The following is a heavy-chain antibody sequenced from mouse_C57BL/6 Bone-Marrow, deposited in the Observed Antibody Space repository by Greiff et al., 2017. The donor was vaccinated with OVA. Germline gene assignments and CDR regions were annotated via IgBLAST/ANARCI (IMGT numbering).Heavy chain of an antibody. CDR1: GFSLTSYG. Sequence: VQLQQSGPGLVQPSQSLSITCTVSGFSLTSYGVHWVRQSPGKGLEWLGVIWSGGSTDYNAAFISRLSISKDNSKCQVFFKMNSLQADDTAIDYCARSITTPGFDYWGQGTTLTVSS. D-gene: IGHD1-1*01. CDR2: IWSGGST. J-gene: IGHJ2*01. CDR3: ARSITTPGFDY. V-gene: IGHV2-2*01.